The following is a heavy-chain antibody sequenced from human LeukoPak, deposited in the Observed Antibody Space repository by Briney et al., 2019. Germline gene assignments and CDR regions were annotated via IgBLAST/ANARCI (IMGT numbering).Heavy chain of an antibody. J-gene: IGHJ4*02. CDR3: ARGAYYDFWSGYHKFDY. CDR1: GYTLTDYY. Sequence: GASVKVSCKASGYTLTDYYMHWVRQAPGQGLEWMGIINPSGGSTSYAQKFQGRVTMTRDTSTSTVYMELSSLRSEDTAVYYCARGAYYDFWSGYHKFDYWGQGTLVTVSS. V-gene: IGHV1-46*01. D-gene: IGHD3-3*01. CDR2: INPSGGST.